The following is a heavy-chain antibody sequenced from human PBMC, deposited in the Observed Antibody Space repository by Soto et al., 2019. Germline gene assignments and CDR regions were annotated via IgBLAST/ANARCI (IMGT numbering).Heavy chain of an antibody. J-gene: IGHJ4*02. V-gene: IGHV1-69*08. Sequence: QVQLVQSGAEVKKPGSSVKVSCKASGGTFSSYTISWVRQAPGQGLEWMGRIIPILGIANYAQKFQGRVTMTADKSTRTAYMELSSLRSEDTAVYYCARDTRASGSYRLYFDYWGQGTLVTVSS. D-gene: IGHD1-26*01. CDR1: GGTFSSYT. CDR3: ARDTRASGSYRLYFDY. CDR2: IIPILGIA.